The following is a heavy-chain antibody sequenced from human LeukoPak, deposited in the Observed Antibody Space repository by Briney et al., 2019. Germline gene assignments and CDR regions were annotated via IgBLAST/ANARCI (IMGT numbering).Heavy chain of an antibody. Sequence: SETLSLTCTVSGGSISSYYWSWIRQPPGKGLEWIWYIYYSGSTNYNPSLKSRVTISVDTSKNQFSLKLSSVTAADTAVYYCARGGNGYDKYYYYGMDVWGQGTTVTVSS. CDR3: ARGGNGYDKYYYYGMDV. CDR2: IYYSGST. V-gene: IGHV4-59*01. J-gene: IGHJ6*02. D-gene: IGHD5-12*01. CDR1: GGSISSYY.